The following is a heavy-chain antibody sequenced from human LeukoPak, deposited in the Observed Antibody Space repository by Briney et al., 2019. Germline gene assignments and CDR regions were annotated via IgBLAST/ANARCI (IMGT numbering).Heavy chain of an antibody. D-gene: IGHD5-12*01. CDR2: INHSGST. Sequence: SETLSLTCAVYGGSFSGYYWSWIRQPPGKGLDWIGEINHSGSTNYNPSLKSRVTISVDTSKTQCSLKPSSVTAADTAVYYCARGGKWLRFPSGYWGQGTLVTVSS. V-gene: IGHV4-34*01. CDR3: ARGGKWLRFPSGY. CDR1: GGSFSGYY. J-gene: IGHJ4*02.